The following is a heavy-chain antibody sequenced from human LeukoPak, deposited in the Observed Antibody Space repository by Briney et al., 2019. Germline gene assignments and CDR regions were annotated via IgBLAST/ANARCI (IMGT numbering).Heavy chain of an antibody. Sequence: GGSLRLSCAASGFTFSSYSMNWVRQAPGKGLEWVSSISSSSSYIYYADSVKGRFTISRDNAKNSLYLQMNSLRAEDTAVYYCARDGGTYCSSTSCSDFDYWGQGTLVTVSS. CDR2: ISSSSSYI. V-gene: IGHV3-21*01. J-gene: IGHJ4*02. D-gene: IGHD2-2*01. CDR3: ARDGGTYCSSTSCSDFDY. CDR1: GFTFSSYS.